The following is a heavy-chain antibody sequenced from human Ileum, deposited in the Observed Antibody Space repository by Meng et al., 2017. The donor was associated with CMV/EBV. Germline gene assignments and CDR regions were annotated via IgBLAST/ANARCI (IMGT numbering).Heavy chain of an antibody. V-gene: IGHV3-23*01. CDR3: VKGGWGDY. CDR2: ITGGGDTT. J-gene: IGHJ4*02. CDR1: GFTFKTYW. D-gene: IGHD6-19*01. Sequence: GESLKISCTASGFTFKTYWMSWLRQAPGRGLEWVAGITGGGDTTYYADSVKGRFTISRDNSKNTLYLQMNSLRVEETAVFYCVKGGWGDYWGQGTVVTVSS.